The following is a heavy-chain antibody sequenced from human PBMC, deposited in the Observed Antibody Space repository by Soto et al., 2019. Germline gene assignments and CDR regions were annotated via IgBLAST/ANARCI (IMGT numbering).Heavy chain of an antibody. Sequence: QVELVESGGGVVQPGRSLSVSCAASGFTFRSFTMHWVRQAPGKGLEWVATVSYDGSKAYYADSVRGRFTISRDNSNNTLSLQMDSLRPEDSALYFCARDKDSSYFPPPYFFDSWGQWLRVTVSS. CDR3: ARDKDSSYFPPPYFFDS. CDR1: GFTFRSFT. D-gene: IGHD1-26*01. J-gene: IGHJ4*02. CDR2: VSYDGSKA. V-gene: IGHV3-30*04.